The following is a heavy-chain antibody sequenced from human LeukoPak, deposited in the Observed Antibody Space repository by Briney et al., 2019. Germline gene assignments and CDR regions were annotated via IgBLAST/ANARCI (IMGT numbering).Heavy chain of an antibody. V-gene: IGHV3-30*02. CDR3: AREGRSGSYRESAFDI. CDR1: GFTFNSYG. D-gene: IGHD1-26*01. Sequence: GGSLRLSCAASGFTFNSYGMHWVRQAPGKGLEWVAFIRYDGTNKYYAGSVKGRFTISRENAKNSLYLQMNSLRAGDTAVYYCAREGRSGSYRESAFDIWGQGTMVTVSS. J-gene: IGHJ3*02. CDR2: IRYDGTNK.